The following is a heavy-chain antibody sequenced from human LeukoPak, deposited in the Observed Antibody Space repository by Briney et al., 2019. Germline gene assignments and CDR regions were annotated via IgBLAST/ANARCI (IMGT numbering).Heavy chain of an antibody. CDR3: ARGSRGGTYYYYYYMDV. V-gene: IGHV4-59*01. J-gene: IGHJ6*03. Sequence: SETLSLTCTVSGGSISSYYWSWIRQSPGKGLEWIGFIYYNGSTHYNPSLKSRVTISVDTSNNHFSLRLSSVTAADTAVYYCARGSRGGTYYYYYYMDVWSKGTMVTVSS. D-gene: IGHD3-16*01. CDR1: GGSISSYY. CDR2: IYYNGST.